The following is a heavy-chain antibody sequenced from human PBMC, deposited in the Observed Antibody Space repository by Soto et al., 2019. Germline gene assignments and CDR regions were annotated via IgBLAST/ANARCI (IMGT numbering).Heavy chain of an antibody. CDR1: GFTFSSYA. V-gene: IGHV3-23*01. J-gene: IGHJ4*02. CDR3: AAPLRYRYNWKHLAIIPNYFDY. CDR2: ISGSGGST. D-gene: IGHD1-20*01. Sequence: GGSLRLSCAASGFTFSSYAMSWVRQAPGKGLEWVSAISGSGGSTYYADSVKGRFTISRDNSKNTLYLQMNSLRAEDTAVYYCAAPLRYRYNWKHLAIIPNYFDYWGQGTLVTASS.